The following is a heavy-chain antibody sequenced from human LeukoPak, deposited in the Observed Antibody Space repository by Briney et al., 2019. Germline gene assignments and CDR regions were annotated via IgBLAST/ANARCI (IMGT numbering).Heavy chain of an antibody. J-gene: IGHJ5*02. CDR3: ARAPIYDFRFDP. CDR1: GFTFSSYN. V-gene: IGHV3-21*01. CDR2: ISSSSTYI. Sequence: PGGSLRLSCAASGFTFSSYNMNWVRQAPGKGLEWVLFISSSSTYIYYADSVKGRFTVSRDDAKNSLYLQMNSLRAEDTAVYYCARAPIYDFRFDPWGQGTLVTVSS. D-gene: IGHD3-3*01.